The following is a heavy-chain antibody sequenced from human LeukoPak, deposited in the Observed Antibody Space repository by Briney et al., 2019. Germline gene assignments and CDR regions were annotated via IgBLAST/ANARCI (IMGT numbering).Heavy chain of an antibody. V-gene: IGHV3-11*01. CDR3: ARWGTDYYYYYMDV. CDR1: GFTFSDYY. CDR2: ISSSGSTI. Sequence: GGSLRLSCAASGFTFSDYYMSWIRQAPGKGLKWVSYISSSGSTIYYADSVKGRFTISRDNAKNSLYLQMNSLRAEDTAVYYCARWGTDYYYYYMDVWGKGTTVTVSS. D-gene: IGHD3-16*01. J-gene: IGHJ6*03.